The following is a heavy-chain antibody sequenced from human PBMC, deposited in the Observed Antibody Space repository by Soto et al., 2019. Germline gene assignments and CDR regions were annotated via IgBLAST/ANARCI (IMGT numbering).Heavy chain of an antibody. CDR3: ARDRYCSSTSCYGDWFDP. J-gene: IGHJ5*02. CDR1: GGSISSYY. CDR2: IYYSGST. Sequence: SETLSLTCTVSGGSISSYYWTWIRQPPGKGLEWIGYIYYSGSTNYNPSLKSRVTISVDTSKNQFSLKLSSVTAADTAVYYCARDRYCSSTSCYGDWFDPWGQGTLVTVSS. D-gene: IGHD2-2*01. V-gene: IGHV4-59*01.